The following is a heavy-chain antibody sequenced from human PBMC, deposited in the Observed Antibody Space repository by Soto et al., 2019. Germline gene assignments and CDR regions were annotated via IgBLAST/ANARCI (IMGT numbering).Heavy chain of an antibody. CDR1: GGSISSYY. CDR3: ARQLGATSDFHY. Sequence: PSETLSLTCTVSGGSISSYYWSWIRQPPGKGLEWIGYIYYSGSTNYNPSLKSRVTISVDTSKNQFSLKLSSVTAADTAVYYCARQLGATSDFHYWGQGTLVTVSS. CDR2: IYYSGST. J-gene: IGHJ4*02. V-gene: IGHV4-59*01. D-gene: IGHD1-26*01.